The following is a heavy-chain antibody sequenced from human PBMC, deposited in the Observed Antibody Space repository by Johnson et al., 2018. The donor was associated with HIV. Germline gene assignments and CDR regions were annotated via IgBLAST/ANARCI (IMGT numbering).Heavy chain of an antibody. CDR3: VTDANYGAFSM. D-gene: IGHD4-17*01. V-gene: IGHV3-7*01. CDR1: GFTFSSNW. CDR2: IKQDGSEK. Sequence: VQLVESGGGLVQPGGSLRLSCAASGFTFSSNWMSWVRQAPGKGLEWVANIKQDGSEKYYVDSVKGRFTIYRVNAKNSIYLQMNSLRPEDTALYYCVTDANYGAFSMWGQGTTVNVSS. J-gene: IGHJ3*02.